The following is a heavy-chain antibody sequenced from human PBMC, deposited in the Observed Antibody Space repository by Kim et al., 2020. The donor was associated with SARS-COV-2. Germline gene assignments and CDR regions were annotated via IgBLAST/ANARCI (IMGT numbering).Heavy chain of an antibody. D-gene: IGHD3-10*01. CDR3: ARDTWSRLRGLTYSYYGMDV. Sequence: GGSLRLSGAASGFTFSSCAMHWVRQAPGKGLEWVAVISYDGSNKNYADSVKGRFTISRDNSKNTLYLQMNSLRAEDTALYYCARDTWSRLRGLTYSYYGMDVWGQGTTVTVS. V-gene: IGHV3-30-3*01. CDR1: GFTFSSCA. CDR2: ISYDGSNK. J-gene: IGHJ6*02.